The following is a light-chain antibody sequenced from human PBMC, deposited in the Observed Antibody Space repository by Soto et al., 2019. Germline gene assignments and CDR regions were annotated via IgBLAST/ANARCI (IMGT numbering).Light chain of an antibody. CDR1: SSDVGAYIF. Sequence: QSVLTQPASVSGSPGQSITISCTGTSSDVGAYIFVSWYQQHPGKAPKLMIYDIINRPSGVSNRFSGSKSGNTASLTISGLQGEDEADYYCVSFTTSRSYVFGTGTKLTVL. CDR2: DII. V-gene: IGLV2-14*03. J-gene: IGLJ1*01. CDR3: VSFTTSRSYV.